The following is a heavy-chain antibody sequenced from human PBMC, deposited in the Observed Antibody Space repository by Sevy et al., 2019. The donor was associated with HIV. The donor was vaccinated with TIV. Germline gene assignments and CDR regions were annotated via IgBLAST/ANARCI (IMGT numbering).Heavy chain of an antibody. D-gene: IGHD5-18*01. CDR1: GFTFNMYW. V-gene: IGHV3-7*01. J-gene: IGHJ4*02. CDR2: IKEDGSER. Sequence: GGSLRLSCAASGFTFNMYWMTWVRQAPGKGLEWVANIKEDGSERNYLDSVKGRFTISRDNAKESLYLQMNSLRAEDTAVYYCARERSGYSYGYFDYWGQGTLVTVSS. CDR3: ARERSGYSYGYFDY.